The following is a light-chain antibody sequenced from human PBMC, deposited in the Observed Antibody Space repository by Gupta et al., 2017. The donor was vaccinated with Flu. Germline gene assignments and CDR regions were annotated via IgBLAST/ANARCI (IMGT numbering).Light chain of an antibody. CDR3: CSYRAVGV. Sequence: TNRDICAYNYVSWYQPRPGQAPILEFDDISNRPSAVSTRFSGSKSSNTASLTISGLQAEDESDYYFCSYRAVGVFGGGTKVTVL. CDR2: DIS. CDR1: NRDICAYNY. V-gene: IGLV2-14*03. J-gene: IGLJ2*01.